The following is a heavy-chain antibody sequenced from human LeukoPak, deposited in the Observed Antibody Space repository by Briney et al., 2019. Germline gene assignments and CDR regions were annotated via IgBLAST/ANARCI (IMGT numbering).Heavy chain of an antibody. Sequence: GGSLRLPCAASGFTFSSYAMHWVRQAPGKGLEWVAVISYDGSNKYYADSVKGRFTISRDNSKNTLYLQMNSLRAEDTAVYYCARSGSPVYDFWSGYTYPNWFDPWGQGTLVTVSS. J-gene: IGHJ5*02. CDR3: ARSGSPVYDFWSGYTYPNWFDP. V-gene: IGHV3-30*04. D-gene: IGHD3-3*01. CDR1: GFTFSSYA. CDR2: ISYDGSNK.